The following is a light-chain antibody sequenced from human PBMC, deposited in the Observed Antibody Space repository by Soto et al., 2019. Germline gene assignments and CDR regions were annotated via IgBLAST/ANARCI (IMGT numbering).Light chain of an antibody. V-gene: IGLV2-14*03. CDR2: DVT. CDR1: SSDVGGYDY. Sequence: QSALTQPASVSGSPGQSITISCIGTSSDVGGYDYVSWYQQHPGKAPKLMIYDVTNRPSGVSNRFSGSKSGNTASLTISGLQAEDEADYYCGSYTTSTTLVFGGGTQLTVL. J-gene: IGLJ2*01. CDR3: GSYTTSTTLV.